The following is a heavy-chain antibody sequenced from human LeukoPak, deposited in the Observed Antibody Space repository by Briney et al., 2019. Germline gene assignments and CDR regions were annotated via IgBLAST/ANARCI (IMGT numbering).Heavy chain of an antibody. CDR1: GFTVSSNY. CDR3: AKSLPYDILTGYSYVMDY. CDR2: ISYDGSNK. V-gene: IGHV3-30*18. D-gene: IGHD3-9*01. Sequence: GGSLRLSCAASGFTVSSNYMSWVRQAPGKGLEWVAVISYDGSNKYYADSVKGRFTISRDNSKNTLYLQMNSLRAEDTAVYYCAKSLPYDILTGYSYVMDYWGQGTLVTVSS. J-gene: IGHJ4*02.